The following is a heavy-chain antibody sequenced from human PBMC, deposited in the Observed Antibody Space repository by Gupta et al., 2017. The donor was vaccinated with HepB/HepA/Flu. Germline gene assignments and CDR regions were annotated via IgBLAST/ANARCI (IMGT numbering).Heavy chain of an antibody. D-gene: IGHD6-19*01. Sequence: EVQLLESGGGLVQPGGSLRLSCVGTGFTFRGYAMTWVRQVPGKGLEWISTISGNSVYKSYADSTQGRFTISRDNSINTLYLQINSLRGGDAGIYYCAKSGQWRLPDLDYWGQGIWVTGSS. J-gene: IGHJ4*02. CDR2: ISGNSVYK. V-gene: IGHV3-23*01. CDR1: GFTFRGYA. CDR3: AKSGQWRLPDLDY.